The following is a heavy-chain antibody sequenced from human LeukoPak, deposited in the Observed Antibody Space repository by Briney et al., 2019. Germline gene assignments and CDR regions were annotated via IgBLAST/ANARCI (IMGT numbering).Heavy chain of an antibody. J-gene: IGHJ4*02. CDR1: GYTFTGYY. CDR2: INPNSGGT. CDR3: ARDHPVGGTTLGVFDY. D-gene: IGHD1-7*01. Sequence: ASVKVSCKASGYTFTGYYMHWVRQAPGQGLEWMGWINPNSGGTNYAQKFQGWVTVTRDTSISTAYMELSRLRSDDTAVYYCARDHPVGGTTLGVFDYWGQGTLVTVSS. V-gene: IGHV1-2*04.